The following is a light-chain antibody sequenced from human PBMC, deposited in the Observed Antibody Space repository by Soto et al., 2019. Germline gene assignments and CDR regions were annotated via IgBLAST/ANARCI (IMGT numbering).Light chain of an antibody. V-gene: IGKV3-15*01. J-gene: IGKJ1*01. CDR3: QQYNEWPRT. CDR2: DAS. Sequence: EIVMTQSPATLSVSPGERVTLSCWASQSISSNLAWYQQKPGQAPRLLIYDASTRATGIPARFSGSGPETGFTLTISSLQSEDFAVYFCQQYNEWPRTFGQGTKVEIK. CDR1: QSISSN.